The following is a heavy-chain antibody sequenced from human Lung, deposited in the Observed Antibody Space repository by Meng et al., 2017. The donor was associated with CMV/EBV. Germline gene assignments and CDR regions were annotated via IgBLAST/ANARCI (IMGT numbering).Heavy chain of an antibody. J-gene: IGHJ4*02. CDR3: ARGNWNDDY. V-gene: IGHV4-59*01. Sequence: SETLSLTCTVSGGSISSYYWSWIRQPPGKGLEWIGYIYYSGSTNYIPSLKSRVTISVDTSKNQFSLKLSSVTAADAAVYYCARGNWNDDYWGQGTLVTVSS. CDR2: IYYSGST. D-gene: IGHD1-1*01. CDR1: GGSISSYY.